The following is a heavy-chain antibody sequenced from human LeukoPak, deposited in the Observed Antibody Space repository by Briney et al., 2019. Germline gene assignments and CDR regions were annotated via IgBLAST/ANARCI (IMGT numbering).Heavy chain of an antibody. J-gene: IGHJ4*02. V-gene: IGHV3-33*01. CDR3: ARGTSGSYQGRVDY. CDR2: IWYDGSNK. D-gene: IGHD1-26*01. CDR1: GFTFSSYG. Sequence: GGSLRLSCAASGFTFSSYGMHWVSQAPGKGVEWVAVIWYDGSNKYYADSVKGRFTISRDNSKNTLYLQMNSLRAEDTAVYYCARGTSGSYQGRVDYWGQGTLVTVSS.